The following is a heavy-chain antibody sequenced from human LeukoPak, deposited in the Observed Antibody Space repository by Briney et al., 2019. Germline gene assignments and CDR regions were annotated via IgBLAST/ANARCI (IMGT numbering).Heavy chain of an antibody. CDR2: ISYDGSNK. CDR1: GFTFSSYA. V-gene: IGHV3-30-3*01. J-gene: IGHJ4*02. Sequence: GRSLRLSCAASGFTFSSYAMHWVRQAPGKGLEWVAVISYDGSNKYYADSVKGRFTISRDNSKNTLYLQMNSLRAEDTAVYFCARDTRGYNYGSPLDYWGQGTLVTVSS. D-gene: IGHD5-18*01. CDR3: ARDTRGYNYGSPLDY.